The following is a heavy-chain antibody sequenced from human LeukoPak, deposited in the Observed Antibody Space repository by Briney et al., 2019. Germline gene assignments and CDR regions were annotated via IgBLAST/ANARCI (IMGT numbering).Heavy chain of an antibody. CDR1: GYTFTGYY. D-gene: IGHD2-8*01. V-gene: IGHV1-2*02. Sequence: GASVNVSCKASGYTFTGYYIHWVRQAPGQGLEWMGWINPNSGGTKDAQRFQGRVTMTRDTSSSTAYMELSSLTSDDTAVYYCAGGPPYCINGVCYTLFGYWGQGTLVTVSS. CDR3: AGGPPYCINGVCYTLFGY. CDR2: INPNSGGT. J-gene: IGHJ4*02.